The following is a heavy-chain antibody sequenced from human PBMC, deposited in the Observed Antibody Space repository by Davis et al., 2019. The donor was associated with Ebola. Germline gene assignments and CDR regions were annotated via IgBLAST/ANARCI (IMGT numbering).Heavy chain of an antibody. Sequence: PGGSLRLSCAVSGLSFSSYAMSWVRQAPGKGLEWISGISGHGDNTYYADSVKGRFTISRDNSKNMLYLQMSSLRAEDTAMYYCVKYVNRWTTTFDHWGQGTQVTVSS. V-gene: IGHV3-23*01. J-gene: IGHJ4*02. CDR1: GLSFSSYA. D-gene: IGHD3/OR15-3a*01. CDR2: ISGHGDNT. CDR3: VKYVNRWTTTFDH.